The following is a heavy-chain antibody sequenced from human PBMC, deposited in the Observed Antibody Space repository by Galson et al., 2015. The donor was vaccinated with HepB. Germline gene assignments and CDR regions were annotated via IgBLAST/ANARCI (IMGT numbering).Heavy chain of an antibody. J-gene: IGHJ1*01. CDR3: GYRRNIRDVEFVNH. V-gene: IGHV2-5*02. D-gene: IGHD2/OR15-2a*01. Sequence: PALVKPPQTLTLPCTFSGFSLGTNDVAVGWIRQPPGKAPEWLAVMYWADSKRYSPPLETRLPLTKDTSKNPVFLTMTNLDPVETATYYCGYRRNIRDVEFVNHWGQCTL. CDR2: MYWADSK. CDR1: GFSLGTNDVA.